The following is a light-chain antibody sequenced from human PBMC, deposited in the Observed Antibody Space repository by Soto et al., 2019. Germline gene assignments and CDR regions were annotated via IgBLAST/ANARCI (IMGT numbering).Light chain of an antibody. J-gene: IGKJ1*01. CDR3: QQYNSYRWT. CDR2: DAS. V-gene: IGKV1-5*01. Sequence: DIQMTQSPSTLSASVGDTVTITCRASHNIFIWLAWHQHKPGKAPKLLIFDASSLHAGVPSRFSGSKSGTEFTLTISSLQPDDFATYYCQQYNSYRWTFGQGTKVEIK. CDR1: HNIFIW.